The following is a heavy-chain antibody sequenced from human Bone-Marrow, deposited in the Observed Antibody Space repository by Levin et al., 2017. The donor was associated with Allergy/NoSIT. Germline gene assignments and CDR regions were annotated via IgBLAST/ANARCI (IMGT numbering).Heavy chain of an antibody. CDR2: IRSKANSYAT. CDR3: TRHAMDTAMVDFDP. CDR1: GFTFSGSA. D-gene: IGHD5-18*01. V-gene: IGHV3-73*01. Sequence: GESLKISCAASGFTFSGSAMHWVRQASGKGLEWVGRIRSKANSYATAYAASVKGRFTISRDDSKNTAYLQMNCLKTEDTAVYYCTRHAMDTAMVDFDPWGQGTLVTVSS. J-gene: IGHJ5*02.